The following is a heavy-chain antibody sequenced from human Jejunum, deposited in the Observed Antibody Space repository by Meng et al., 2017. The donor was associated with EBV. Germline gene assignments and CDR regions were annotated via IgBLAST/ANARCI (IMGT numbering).Heavy chain of an antibody. CDR2: IHHSGRT. CDR3: ASVGYYDSSGYFTDY. J-gene: IGHJ4*02. V-gene: IGHV4-4*01. CDR1: GGSITSTNW. D-gene: IGHD3-22*01. Sequence: QSLRPGRATPVGTLSPTLAVSGGSITSTNWWSWVRQPPGEGLEWIGEIHHSGRTNYNPSLKSRVTISVDKSKNQFSLELSSVTAADTAVYFCASVGYYDSSGYFTDYWGQGTLVTVSS.